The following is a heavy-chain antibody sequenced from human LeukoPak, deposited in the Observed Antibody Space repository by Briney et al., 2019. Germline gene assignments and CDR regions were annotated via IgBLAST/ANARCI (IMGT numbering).Heavy chain of an antibody. CDR1: GGTFSSYA. J-gene: IGHJ5*02. D-gene: IGHD1-20*01. Sequence: ASVKVSCKASGGTFSSYAISWVRQAPGQGLEWMGRIIPILGIANYAQKFQGRVTITADKSTSTAYMELSSLRSVDTAVYYCASTPNWNDASRWFDPWGQGTLVTVSS. V-gene: IGHV1-69*04. CDR3: ASTPNWNDASRWFDP. CDR2: IIPILGIA.